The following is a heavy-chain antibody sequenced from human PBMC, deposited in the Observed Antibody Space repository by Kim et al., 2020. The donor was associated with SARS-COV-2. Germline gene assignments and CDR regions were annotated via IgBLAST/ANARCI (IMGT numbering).Heavy chain of an antibody. CDR1: GFTFSSYW. V-gene: IGHV3-7*01. CDR3: ARDHGIVVVDDAFDI. Sequence: GGSLRLSCAASGFTFSSYWMSWVRQAPGKGLEWVANIKQDGSEKYYVDSVKGRFTISRDNAKNSLYLQMNSLRAEDTAVYYCARDHGIVVVDDAFDIWGQGTMVTVSS. J-gene: IGHJ3*02. D-gene: IGHD3-22*01. CDR2: IKQDGSEK.